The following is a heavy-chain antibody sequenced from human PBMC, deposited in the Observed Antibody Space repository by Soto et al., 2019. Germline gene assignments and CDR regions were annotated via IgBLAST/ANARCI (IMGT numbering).Heavy chain of an antibody. V-gene: IGHV3-33*01. CDR3: ARDRYYDSSGYYVFGY. CDR1: GFPFSSYG. Sequence: GGSLRLSCAASGFPFSSYGMHLVRQAPGKGLEWVAVIWYDGSNKYYADSVKGRFTISRDNSKNTLYLQMNSLRAEDTAVYYCARDRYYDSSGYYVFGYWGQGTLVTVSS. D-gene: IGHD3-22*01. CDR2: IWYDGSNK. J-gene: IGHJ4*02.